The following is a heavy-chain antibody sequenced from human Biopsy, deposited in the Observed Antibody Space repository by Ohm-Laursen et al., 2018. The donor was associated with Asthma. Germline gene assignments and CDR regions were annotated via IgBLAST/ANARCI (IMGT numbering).Heavy chain of an antibody. V-gene: IGHV3-21*01. Sequence: GSLTLSCAASGYTFCRYSIHWDRQIPGQGLERVVSIITASSYIYYADSVRGRFTTSRDNARNSVYLQMNSLRAEDTALYYCARFGPVWELPGREYSLHHWGEGTLVTVSS. J-gene: IGHJ1*01. CDR1: GYTFCRYS. CDR3: ARFGPVWELPGREYSLHH. D-gene: IGHD1-26*01. CDR2: IITASSYI.